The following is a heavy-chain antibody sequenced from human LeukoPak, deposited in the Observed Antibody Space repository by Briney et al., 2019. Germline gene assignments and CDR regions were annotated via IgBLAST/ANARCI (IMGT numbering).Heavy chain of an antibody. CDR1: GFTFSSYC. J-gene: IGHJ3*02. D-gene: IGHD6-25*01. CDR2: IKQDGSEK. Sequence: GGSLRLSCAASGFTFSSYCMNWVRQAPGKGLEWVANIKQDGSEKYYVDSVKGRFTISGDNAKNSLYLQMNSLRAEDTAVYYCARRSAAKDAFDIWGQGTMVTVSS. V-gene: IGHV3-7*01. CDR3: ARRSAAKDAFDI.